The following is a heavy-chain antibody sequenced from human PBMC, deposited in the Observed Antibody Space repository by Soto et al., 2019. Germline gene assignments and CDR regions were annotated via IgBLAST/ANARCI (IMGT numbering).Heavy chain of an antibody. CDR1: GDSISSPNW. CDR3: AREGFDHRPDY. J-gene: IGHJ4*02. Sequence: QVQLQESGPGLVKASETLSLTCAVSGDSISSPNWWSWYRQSPGKGLELIGEMFASGSSNYNPSLDGRVTISLDTSKNQFSLTLTSLTAADTDIYYCAREGFDHRPDYWGQGIPVSVSS. V-gene: IGHV4-4*02. CDR2: MFASGSS.